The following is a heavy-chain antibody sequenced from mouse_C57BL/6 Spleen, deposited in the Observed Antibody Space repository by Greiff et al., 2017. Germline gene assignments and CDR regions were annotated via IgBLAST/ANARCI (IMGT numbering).Heavy chain of an antibody. V-gene: IGHV1-75*01. J-gene: IGHJ2*01. CDR2: IFPGSGST. D-gene: IGHD1-1*01. Sequence: VQLQQSGPELVKPGASVKISCKASGYTFTDYYINWVKQRPGQGLEWIGWIFPGSGSTYYNEKFKGKATLTVDKSSSTAYMLLSSLTSEDSAVYFCARTEYYGSSSSFDYWGQGTTLTVSS. CDR1: GYTFTDYY. CDR3: ARTEYYGSSSSFDY.